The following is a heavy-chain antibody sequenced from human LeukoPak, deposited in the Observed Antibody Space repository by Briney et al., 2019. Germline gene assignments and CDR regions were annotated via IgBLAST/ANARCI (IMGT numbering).Heavy chain of an antibody. D-gene: IGHD6-19*01. V-gene: IGHV3-53*01. J-gene: IGHJ3*02. Sequence: GGSLRLSCAASGFTVSSNYMSWVRQAPGKGLEWVSVIYSGGSTYYANSVKGRFTISRENSKNTLYLQMNSLRAEDTAVYYCAREGGSSGWYGAFDIWGQGTMVTVSS. CDR1: GFTVSSNY. CDR3: AREGGSSGWYGAFDI. CDR2: IYSGGST.